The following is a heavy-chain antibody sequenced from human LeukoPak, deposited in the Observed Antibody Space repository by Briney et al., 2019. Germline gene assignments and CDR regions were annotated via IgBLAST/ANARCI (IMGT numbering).Heavy chain of an antibody. CDR2: IKSKTDGGTP. CDR3: TTYTVGATTSHFDY. D-gene: IGHD1-26*01. CDR1: GLTFSNAW. J-gene: IGHJ4*02. Sequence: GGSLRLSCAASGLTFSNAWMSWVRQAPGKGLEWVGRIKSKTDGGTPDYAAPVKGRFTISRDDSKNTLYLQMNSLKTEDTAVYYCTTYTVGATTSHFDYWGQGTLVTVSS. V-gene: IGHV3-15*01.